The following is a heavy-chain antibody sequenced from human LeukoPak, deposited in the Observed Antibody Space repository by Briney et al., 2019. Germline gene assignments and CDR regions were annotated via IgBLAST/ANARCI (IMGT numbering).Heavy chain of an antibody. CDR1: GYSFPSYG. V-gene: IGHV1-18*01. J-gene: IGHJ4*02. CDR3: ASGREGYNPSDF. CDR2: ISGYNGNT. D-gene: IGHD5-24*01. Sequence: ALVKVSCKASGYSFPSYGVSWVRQAPGQGLEWMGWISGYNGNTNYEQKYQGRVTLTTDTSTSTAYMELRYLRSDDTAVYYCASGREGYNPSDFWGQGTLVTVSS.